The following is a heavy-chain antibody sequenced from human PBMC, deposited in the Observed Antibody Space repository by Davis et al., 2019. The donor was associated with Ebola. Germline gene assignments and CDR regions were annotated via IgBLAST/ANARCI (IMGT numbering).Heavy chain of an antibody. V-gene: IGHV3-21*01. CDR2: ISSCSTYI. Sequence: GESLKISCAASGFTFSTFSTYSMNWVRQAPGKGLEWVSCISSCSTYIYYGDSVKCLFTISRDNARNSLYLQMNSLRADDTAVYYCARANYGDGYYFYGMDVWGQGTTVTVSS. CDR1: GFTFSTFSTYS. CDR3: ARANYGDGYYFYGMDV. D-gene: IGHD4-17*01. J-gene: IGHJ6*02.